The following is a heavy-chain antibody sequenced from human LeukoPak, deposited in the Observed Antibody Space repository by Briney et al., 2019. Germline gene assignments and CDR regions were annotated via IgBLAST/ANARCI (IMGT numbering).Heavy chain of an antibody. J-gene: IGHJ4*02. V-gene: IGHV4-59*01. Sequence: SETLSLTCTVSGGSLSSYYWSWIRQPPGKGLEWIGYIYYSGSTNYNPSLKSRVTISVDTSKNQFSLKLSSVTAADTAVYYCAGVGTYGSGSYLSWLDYWGQGTLVTVSS. CDR1: GGSLSSYY. CDR2: IYYSGST. CDR3: AGVGTYGSGSYLSWLDY. D-gene: IGHD3-10*01.